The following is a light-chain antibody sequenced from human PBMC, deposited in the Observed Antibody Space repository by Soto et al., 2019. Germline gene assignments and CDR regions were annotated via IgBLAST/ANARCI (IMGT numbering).Light chain of an antibody. J-gene: IGKJ4*01. CDR1: QSVSSN. V-gene: IGKV3-15*01. CDR3: QQYNNWPASLT. Sequence: DILLTQSRATLSFSPRSRATLSCIASQSVSSNLAWYHKKPGQAPRLLIYGAYTRATGIPARFSGSGSGTEFTLTISSLQSEDFAVYYCQQYNNWPASLTFGGGTKVDIK. CDR2: GAY.